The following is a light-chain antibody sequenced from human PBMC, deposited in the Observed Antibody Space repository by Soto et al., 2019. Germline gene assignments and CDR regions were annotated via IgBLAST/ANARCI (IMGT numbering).Light chain of an antibody. CDR3: SSSPSSSTLV. Sequence: QSALTQPASVSGSPGQSITISCTGTSSDVGGYNYVSWYQQHPGKAPKLMIYDVSNRPSGVSNRFSGSKSGNTASLTISGLQAEDEADHYCSSSPSSSTLVFGGGTKLTVL. J-gene: IGLJ2*01. CDR1: SSDVGGYNY. V-gene: IGLV2-14*01. CDR2: DVS.